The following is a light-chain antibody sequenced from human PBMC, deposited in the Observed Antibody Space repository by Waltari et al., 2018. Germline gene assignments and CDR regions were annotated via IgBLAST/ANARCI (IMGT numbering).Light chain of an antibody. J-gene: IGKJ4*01. CDR2: GAS. CDR3: QQYDNWPLT. CDR1: QSVGSE. Sequence: ETVMTQSPGTLSVSPGDRVILSCRASQSVGSELAWYQKRPGQTPRLLIYGASTRVTGLPARFSGSGSGTEFTLTISSLQSEDFGLYYCQQYDNWPLTFGGGTKVEIK. V-gene: IGKV3-15*01.